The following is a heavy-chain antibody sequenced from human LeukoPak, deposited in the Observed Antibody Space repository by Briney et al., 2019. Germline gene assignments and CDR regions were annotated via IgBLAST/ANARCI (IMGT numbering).Heavy chain of an antibody. CDR1: SGSISSSTYY. D-gene: IGHD5-18*01. Sequence: PSETLSLTCTVSSGSISSSTYYWGRIRQPPGKGLEWIGYIYYSGSTNYNPSLKSRVTISVDTSKNQFSLKLSSVTAADTAVYYCARGYSKFDYWGQGTLVTVSS. CDR2: IYYSGST. J-gene: IGHJ4*02. V-gene: IGHV4-61*05. CDR3: ARGYSKFDY.